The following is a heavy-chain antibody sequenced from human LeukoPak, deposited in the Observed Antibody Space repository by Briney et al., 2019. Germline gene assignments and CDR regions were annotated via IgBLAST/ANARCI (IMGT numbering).Heavy chain of an antibody. CDR2: ISSDGSNK. D-gene: IGHD7-27*01. V-gene: IGHV3-30*04. Sequence: GGSLRLSCAASGFTFSSYTIHWVRQAPGKGLEWVAVISSDGSNKYYADSVKGRFTISRDNSKNALYLQMNSLRVEDTAVYYCAIDPNWGTHSWGQGVLVTVSS. CDR3: AIDPNWGTHS. J-gene: IGHJ4*02. CDR1: GFTFSSYT.